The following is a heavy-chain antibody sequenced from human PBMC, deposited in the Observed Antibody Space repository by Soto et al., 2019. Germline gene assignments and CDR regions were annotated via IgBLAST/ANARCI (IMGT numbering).Heavy chain of an antibody. V-gene: IGHV4-34*01. J-gene: IGHJ6*02. D-gene: IGHD3-3*01. CDR1: GWTFSGYS. CDR2: INHSGST. Sequence: WETLSLTCAAYGWTFSGYSWRWIRQTPGKGLEWIGEINHSGSTNYDASLKSRVTISVDTSKNQLSLQLSGVTAEDAAVYYCARNMLIYDFGSGYARYYGMDVWGQGATVTVSS. CDR3: ARNMLIYDFGSGYARYYGMDV.